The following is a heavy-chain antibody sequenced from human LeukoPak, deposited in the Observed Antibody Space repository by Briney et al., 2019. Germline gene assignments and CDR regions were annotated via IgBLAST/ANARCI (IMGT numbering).Heavy chain of an antibody. Sequence: ASVKVSCKASEGTFSSYAISWVRQAPGQGLEWMGRIIPILGIANYAQKFQGRVTITADKSTSTAYMELSSLRSEDTAVYYCARSISEYYYDSSGSDYWGQGTLVTVSS. J-gene: IGHJ4*02. CDR2: IIPILGIA. V-gene: IGHV1-69*04. D-gene: IGHD3-22*01. CDR3: ARSISEYYYDSSGSDY. CDR1: EGTFSSYA.